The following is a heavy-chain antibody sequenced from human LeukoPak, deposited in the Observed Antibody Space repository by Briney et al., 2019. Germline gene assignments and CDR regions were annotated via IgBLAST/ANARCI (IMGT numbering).Heavy chain of an antibody. V-gene: IGHV3-21*01. CDR2: ISSSSSYI. J-gene: IGHJ3*02. D-gene: IGHD2-21*02. CDR3: ARDNLEGDCGGDCLNGAFDI. CDR1: GFTFSSYS. Sequence: PGGSLRLSCAASGFTFSSYSMNWVRQAPGKGLEWVSSISSSSSYIYYADSVKGRFTISSDNAKNSLYLQMNSLRAEDTAVYYCARDNLEGDCGGDCLNGAFDIWGQGTMVTVSS.